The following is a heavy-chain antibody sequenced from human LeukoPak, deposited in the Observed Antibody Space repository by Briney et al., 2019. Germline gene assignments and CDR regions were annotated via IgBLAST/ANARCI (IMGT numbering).Heavy chain of an antibody. D-gene: IGHD2-2*01. Sequence: PGGSLRLSCAASGVTVSSNYMSWVRQAPGKGLEWVSVIYSGGSTYYTASVTGRFTISRDNSKNTLSLQMNRLRAEDTAVYYCARGGYCSRTSCSDVWGQGTLVTVSS. J-gene: IGHJ4*02. CDR1: GVTVSSNY. CDR2: IYSGGST. CDR3: ARGGYCSRTSCSDV. V-gene: IGHV3-53*01.